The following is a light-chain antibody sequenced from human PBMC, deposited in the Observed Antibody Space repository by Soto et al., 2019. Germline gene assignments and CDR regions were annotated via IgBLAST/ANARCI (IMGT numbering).Light chain of an antibody. V-gene: IGLV1-40*01. CDR2: ANT. J-gene: IGLJ1*01. CDR3: QSYDSSLSGYV. Sequence: QSVLTQPPSVSGAPGQRVTISCTGSSSNIGPTYDVHWYQQLPGTAPKPLIYANTNRPSGVPDRFSGSKSGTSASLAITGLQAEDEADYYCQSYDSSLSGYVFGTGTKLTVL. CDR1: SSNIGPTYD.